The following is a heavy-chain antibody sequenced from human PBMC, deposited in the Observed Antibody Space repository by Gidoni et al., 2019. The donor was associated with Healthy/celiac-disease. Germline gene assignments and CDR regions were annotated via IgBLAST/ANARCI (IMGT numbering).Heavy chain of an antibody. CDR1: GGTFSSYA. J-gene: IGHJ4*02. Sequence: QVQLVQSGAAVKKPGPSVKVSCKASGGTFSSYAISWVRQAPRQWLEWIGRIIPILGIANYAQKFQGRVTITADKSPSTAYMELSSLRSEDTAVYYCARGSGWYYSKLPFDYWGQGTLVTVSS. V-gene: IGHV1-69*04. CDR2: IIPILGIA. CDR3: ARGSGWYYSKLPFDY. D-gene: IGHD6-19*01.